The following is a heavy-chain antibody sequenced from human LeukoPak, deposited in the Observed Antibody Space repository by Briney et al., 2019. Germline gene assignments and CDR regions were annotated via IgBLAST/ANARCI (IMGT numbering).Heavy chain of an antibody. D-gene: IGHD3-3*01. J-gene: IGHJ6*02. CDR3: ASSAIFGVVIGYGMDV. CDR2: ISSSGSTI. V-gene: IGHV3-11*01. CDR1: GFTFSDYY. Sequence: GGSLRLSCAASGFTFSDYYKSWIRQAPGKGLEWVSYISSSGSTIYYADSVKGRFTISRDNAKNSLYLQMNSLRAEDTAVYYCASSAIFGVVIGYGMDVWGQGTTVTVSS.